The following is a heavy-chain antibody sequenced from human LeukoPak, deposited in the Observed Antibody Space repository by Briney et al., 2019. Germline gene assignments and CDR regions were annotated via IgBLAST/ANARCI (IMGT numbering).Heavy chain of an antibody. V-gene: IGHV4-59*08. J-gene: IGHJ6*02. D-gene: IGHD5-24*01. CDR3: ARHRDTTYYYYGMDV. CDR1: GGSISSYY. Sequence: SETLSLTCTVSGGSISSYYWSWIRQPPGKGLEWIGYIYYSGSTNYNPSLKSRVTISVDTSKNQFSLKLSSVTAADTAVYYCARHRDTTYYYYGMDVWGQGTTVTVSS. CDR2: IYYSGST.